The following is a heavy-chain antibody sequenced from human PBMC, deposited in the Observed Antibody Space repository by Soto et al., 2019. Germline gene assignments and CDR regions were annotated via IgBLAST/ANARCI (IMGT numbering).Heavy chain of an antibody. J-gene: IGHJ4*02. Sequence: SETLSLTCAVYGGSFSGYYWSWIRQPPGKGLEWIGEINHSGSTNYNPSLKSRVTISVDTSKNQFSLKLSSVTAADTAVYYCARGRGYGGNSFDYWGQGTLVTVSS. CDR2: INHSGST. D-gene: IGHD4-17*01. CDR3: ARGRGYGGNSFDY. CDR1: GGSFSGYY. V-gene: IGHV4-34*01.